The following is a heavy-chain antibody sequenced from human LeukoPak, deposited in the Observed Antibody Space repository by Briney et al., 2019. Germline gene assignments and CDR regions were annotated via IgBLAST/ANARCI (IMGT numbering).Heavy chain of an antibody. CDR1: GGSFSGYY. D-gene: IGHD6-13*01. CDR2: INHSGST. J-gene: IGHJ4*02. Sequence: SETLSLTCAVYGGSFSGYYWSWIRQPPGKGLEWIGEINHSGSTNYNPSLKSRVTISVDTSKNQFSLKLSSVTAADTAVYYCARGLTARGSSWYQSFDYWGQGTLVTVSS. V-gene: IGHV4-34*01. CDR3: ARGLTARGSSWYQSFDY.